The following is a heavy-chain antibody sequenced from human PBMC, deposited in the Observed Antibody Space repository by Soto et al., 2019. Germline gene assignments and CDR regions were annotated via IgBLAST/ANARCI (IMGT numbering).Heavy chain of an antibody. J-gene: IGHJ4*02. Sequence: QVQLVQSGAEVKKPGSSVKVSCKASGGTFSSYTISWVRQAPGQGLEWMGRIIPILGIANYAQKFQGRVTITADKSTSTAYMELSSLRSEDTAVYYGAGPGYYDSSGYVETRSHFDYWVQGTLVTVSS. CDR2: IIPILGIA. CDR1: GGTFSSYT. CDR3: AGPGYYDSSGYVETRSHFDY. D-gene: IGHD3-22*01. V-gene: IGHV1-69*02.